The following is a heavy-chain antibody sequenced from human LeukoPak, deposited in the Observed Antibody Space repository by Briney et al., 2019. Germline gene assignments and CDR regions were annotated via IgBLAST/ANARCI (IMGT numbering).Heavy chain of an antibody. CDR1: GGSISSGGYY. D-gene: IGHD2-15*01. CDR3: ARDTVVVAASDYYYYGMDV. CDR2: IYYSGST. Sequence: SETLSLTCTVSGGSISSGGYYWSWIRQHPGKGLEWIGYIYYSGSTYYNPSLKSRVTISVDTSKNQFSLKLSSVTAADTVVYYCARDTVVVAASDYYYYGMDVWGQGTTVTVSS. V-gene: IGHV4-31*03. J-gene: IGHJ6*02.